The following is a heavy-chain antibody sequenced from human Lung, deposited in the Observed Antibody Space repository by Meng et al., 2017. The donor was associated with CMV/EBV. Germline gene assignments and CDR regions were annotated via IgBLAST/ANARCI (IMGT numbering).Heavy chain of an antibody. V-gene: IGHV3-30*19. Sequence: LTXXASGFTFSNYGMHWVRQAPGKGLEWVAFISYDGSNKYYADSVKGRFTISRDNSKNTLYLQMNSLRAEDTAVYYCARDADSSSFSPESARGYYYFGMDVWXQGTXVTVSS. J-gene: IGHJ6*02. CDR1: GFTFSNYG. CDR2: ISYDGSNK. D-gene: IGHD6-13*01. CDR3: ARDADSSSFSPESARGYYYFGMDV.